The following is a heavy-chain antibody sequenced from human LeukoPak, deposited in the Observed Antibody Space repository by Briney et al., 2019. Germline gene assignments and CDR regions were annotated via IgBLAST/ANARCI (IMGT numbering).Heavy chain of an antibody. D-gene: IGHD6-19*01. CDR1: GGSISSGSYY. J-gene: IGHJ6*03. Sequence: KPSETLSLTCTVSGGSISSGSYYWSWIRQPAGKGLEWIGRIYTSGSTNYNPSLKSRVTISVDTPKNQFSLKLSSVTAADTAVYYCARAAGAYYYYYMDVWGKGTTVTISS. CDR3: ARAAGAYYYYYMDV. CDR2: IYTSGST. V-gene: IGHV4-61*02.